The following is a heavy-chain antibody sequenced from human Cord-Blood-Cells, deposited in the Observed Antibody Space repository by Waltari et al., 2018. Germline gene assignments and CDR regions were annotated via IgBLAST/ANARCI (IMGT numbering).Heavy chain of an antibody. CDR3: ARFAWRPSDYYYGSGSYYFDY. CDR2: INHNRST. J-gene: IGHJ4*02. D-gene: IGHD3-10*01. Sequence: QVQLQQWGAGLLKPSETLSLTCAVYGGSFSGYYWSWIRQPPGKGLEWIGEINHNRSTTYNQSLKSRVTRSVDTSKNQFSLKLSSVTAADTAVYYWARFAWRPSDYYYGSGSYYFDYWGQGTLVTVSS. V-gene: IGHV4-34*01. CDR1: GGSFSGYY.